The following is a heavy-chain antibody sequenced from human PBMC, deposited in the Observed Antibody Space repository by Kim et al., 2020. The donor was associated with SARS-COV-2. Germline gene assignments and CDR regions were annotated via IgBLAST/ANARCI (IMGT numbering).Heavy chain of an antibody. CDR3: ARDQGGSSGYYSDY. V-gene: IGHV3-53*01. Sequence: GGSLRLSCAASGFTVSSNYMNWVRQAPGKGLEWVSVIYSGGSTYYADSVKGRFTISRDNSKNTLYLQMNSLRAEDTAVYYCARDQGGSSGYYSDYWGQGTLVTVSS. CDR1: GFTVSSNY. D-gene: IGHD3-22*01. CDR2: IYSGGST. J-gene: IGHJ4*02.